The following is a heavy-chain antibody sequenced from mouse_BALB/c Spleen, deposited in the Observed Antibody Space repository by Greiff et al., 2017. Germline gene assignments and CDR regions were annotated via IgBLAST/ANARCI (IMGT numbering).Heavy chain of an antibody. CDR3: ARGGGFDY. J-gene: IGHJ2*01. CDR2: INPSTGYP. Sequence: VQLQQSGAELAKPGASVKMSCKASGYTFTSYWMHWVKQRPGQGLEWIGYINPSTGYPEYNQKFKDKATLTADKSSITAYMQLSSLTSEDSAVYYCARGGGFDYWGQGTTLTVSS. V-gene: IGHV1-7*01. CDR1: GYTFTSYW.